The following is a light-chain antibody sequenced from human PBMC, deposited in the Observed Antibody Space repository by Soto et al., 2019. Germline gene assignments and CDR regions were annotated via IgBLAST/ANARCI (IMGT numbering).Light chain of an antibody. CDR1: SSNIGAYD. Sequence: QSVLTQSPSVSGAPGQRVTISCTGSSSNIGAYDVHWYQQLPGTAPKLLIYGNNNRPSGVPDRFSGSKSGTSASLAITGLQAEDEADYYCQSNDSTLNGWVFGGGTKVTVL. CDR2: GNN. J-gene: IGLJ3*02. CDR3: QSNDSTLNGWV. V-gene: IGLV1-40*01.